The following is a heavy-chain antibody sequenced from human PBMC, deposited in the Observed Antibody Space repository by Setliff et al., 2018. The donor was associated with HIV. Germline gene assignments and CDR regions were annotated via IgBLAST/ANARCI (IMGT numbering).Heavy chain of an antibody. Sequence: SETLSLTCTVYGGSFSGYFWSWIRQTPGKGLEWIGEINHSGSTNYNPSLKSRVTISLDTSKSQFSLKLTSVTAADTAVYYCASRRGIEFYFDIWGQGTPVTVSS. D-gene: IGHD3-10*01. CDR2: INHSGST. V-gene: IGHV4-34*01. J-gene: IGHJ4*02. CDR3: ASRRGIEFYFDI. CDR1: GGSFSGYF.